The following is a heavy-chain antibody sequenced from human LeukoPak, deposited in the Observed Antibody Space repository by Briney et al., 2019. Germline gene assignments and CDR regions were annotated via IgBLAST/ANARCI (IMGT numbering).Heavy chain of an antibody. CDR3: ARDVGVGSLRQNYFDY. V-gene: IGHV3-21*01. CDR1: GFTFSSYS. D-gene: IGHD2-21*01. J-gene: IGHJ4*02. CDR2: LSSSSSYI. Sequence: GGSLRLSCAASGFTFSSYSMNWVRQAPGKGLEWVSSLSSSSSYIYYADSLKGRFTISRDNAKNSLYLQMNSLRAEDTAVYYCARDVGVGSLRQNYFDYWGQGTLVTVSS.